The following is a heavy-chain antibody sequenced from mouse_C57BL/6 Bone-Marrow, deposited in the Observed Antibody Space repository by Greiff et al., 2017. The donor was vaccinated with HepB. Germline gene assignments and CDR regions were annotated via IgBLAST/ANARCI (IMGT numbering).Heavy chain of an antibody. CDR3: ARHEGPYYGSSYYAMDY. J-gene: IGHJ4*01. V-gene: IGHV5-6*02. D-gene: IGHD1-1*01. CDR1: GFTFSSYG. CDR2: ISSGGSYT. Sequence: DVKLVESGGDLVKPGGSLKLSCAASGFTFSSYGMSWVRQTPDKRLEWVATISSGGSYTYYPDSVKGRFTISRDNAKNTLYLQMSSLKSEDTAMYYCARHEGPYYGSSYYAMDYWGQGTSVTVSS.